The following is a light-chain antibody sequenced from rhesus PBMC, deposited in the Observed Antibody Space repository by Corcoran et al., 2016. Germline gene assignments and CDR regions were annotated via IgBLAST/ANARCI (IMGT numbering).Light chain of an antibody. V-gene: IGKV4-1*01. J-gene: IGKJ2*01. Sequence: DIVMTQSPDSLAGSLGERVTINCKSSQSLLYSSNNTNYLAWYQTKPGQAPKLLIYWASTRESGVSNRFRCSGTGTDFTLTSRGLQAEDVGVYYCQQYDSTPYSVGQGTKVEIK. CDR2: WAS. CDR3: QQYDSTPYS. CDR1: QSLLYSSNNTNY.